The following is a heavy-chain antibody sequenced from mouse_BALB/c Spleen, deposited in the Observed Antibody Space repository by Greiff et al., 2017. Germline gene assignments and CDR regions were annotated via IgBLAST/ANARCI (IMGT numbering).Heavy chain of an antibody. J-gene: IGHJ4*01. V-gene: IGHV1-7*01. CDR1: GYTFTSYW. D-gene: IGHD2-3*01. CDR3: ARDDGSGAMDY. CDR2: INPSTGYT. Sequence: QVQLQQSGAELAKPGASVKMSCKASGYTFTSYWMHWVKQRPGQGLEWIGYINPSTGYTEYNQKFKDKATLTADKSSSTAYMQLSSLTSEDSAVYYCARDDGSGAMDYWGQGTSVTVSS.